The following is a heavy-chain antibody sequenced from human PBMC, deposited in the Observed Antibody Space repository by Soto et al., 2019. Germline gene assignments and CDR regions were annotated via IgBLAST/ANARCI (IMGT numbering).Heavy chain of an antibody. D-gene: IGHD3-3*01. Sequence: GGSLRLSCAASGFTFSSFDMHWVRQAPGKGLAWVSGISCNGSNKYYADSVKGRFTISRDNSKLYLQMNGLRAEDTAVYYCAKDRYYDFWSGYPPDYWGRGTLVTVSS. CDR3: AKDRYYDFWSGYPPDY. CDR1: GFTFSSFD. V-gene: IGHV3-30*18. CDR2: ISCNGSNK. J-gene: IGHJ4*02.